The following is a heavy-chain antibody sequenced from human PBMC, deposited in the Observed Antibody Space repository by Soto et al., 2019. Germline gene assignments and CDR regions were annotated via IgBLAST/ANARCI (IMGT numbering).Heavy chain of an antibody. V-gene: IGHV3-23*01. J-gene: IGHJ4*02. CDR1: RFTFSNYA. CDR3: ARGLGYCSSTSCYIWFDY. D-gene: IGHD2-2*02. CDR2: ISDSGSRT. Sequence: PGGSLRLSCAASRFTFSNYAMNWVRQAPGKGLEWVSGISDSGSRTYYADSVKGRFTISRDNSKHTLYLQMNSLRAEDTALYYCARGLGYCSSTSCYIWFDYWGQGTLVTVSS.